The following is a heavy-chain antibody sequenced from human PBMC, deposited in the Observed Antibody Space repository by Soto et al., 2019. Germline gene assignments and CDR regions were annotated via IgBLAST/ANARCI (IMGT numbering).Heavy chain of an antibody. D-gene: IGHD5-12*01. Sequence: ETLSLTCAVSGGSISSSNWWSWVRQPPGKGLEWIGEIYHSGSTNYNPSLKSRVTISVDKSKNQFSLKLSSVTAADTAVYYCARFDLRGYSGYDSWGQGTLVTVSS. J-gene: IGHJ4*02. CDR3: ARFDLRGYSGYDS. V-gene: IGHV4-4*02. CDR2: IYHSGST. CDR1: GGSISSSNW.